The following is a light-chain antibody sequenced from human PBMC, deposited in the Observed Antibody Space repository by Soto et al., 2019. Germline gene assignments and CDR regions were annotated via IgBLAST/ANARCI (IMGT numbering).Light chain of an antibody. V-gene: IGLV1-47*01. CDR2: RNN. Sequence: QSVLTQPPSASGTPGQRVTISCSGSSSNIGSNFVYWYQQVPGTAPKLLIYRNNQRPSGVPDRFSGSKSGTAAALVISGLPAEDEADYYCAAWDDSLSGWVFGGGTKLTVL. J-gene: IGLJ3*02. CDR3: AAWDDSLSGWV. CDR1: SSNIGSNF.